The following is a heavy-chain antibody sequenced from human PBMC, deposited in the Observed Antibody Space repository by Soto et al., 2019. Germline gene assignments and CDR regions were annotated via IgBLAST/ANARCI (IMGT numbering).Heavy chain of an antibody. V-gene: IGHV3-23*01. CDR2: ISGSGGST. J-gene: IGHJ5*02. CDR1: GFTFSSYA. Sequence: EVQLLESGGGLVQPGGSLRLSCAASGFTFSSYAMSWVRQAPGKGLEWVSAISGSGGSTYYADSVKGRFTISRDNSKNTLYLQMNSPRAEDTAVYYCAKDGNTIPDLTGYYRLGWFDPWGQGTLVTVSS. D-gene: IGHD3-9*01. CDR3: AKDGNTIPDLTGYYRLGWFDP.